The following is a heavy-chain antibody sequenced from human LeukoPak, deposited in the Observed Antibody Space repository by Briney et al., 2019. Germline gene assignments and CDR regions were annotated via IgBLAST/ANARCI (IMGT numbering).Heavy chain of an antibody. J-gene: IGHJ4*02. CDR1: GGSISNTNW. CDR2: VNLQGST. CDR3: AREGGPYRPLDY. Sequence: KPSETLSLTSGVSGGSISNTNWWTWFRQPPGKGLEWIGEVNLQGSTNYNPSLKSRVAISVDKSENHTSLKLTSVTAADTAVYYCAREGGPYRPLDYSGQGTLVTVAS. V-gene: IGHV4-4*02.